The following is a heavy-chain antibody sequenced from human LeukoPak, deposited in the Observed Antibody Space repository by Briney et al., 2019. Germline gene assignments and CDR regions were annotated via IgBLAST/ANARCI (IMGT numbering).Heavy chain of an antibody. D-gene: IGHD3-16*01. Sequence: PGRSLRLSCAASGFTFSSYAFHWVRQAPGKGLEWVALVSYDGSYKYYADSVKGRFTISRDNSTNTLFLQMNSLRAEDTAVYFCATLGDRSDYWGPGTLVTVSS. J-gene: IGHJ4*02. CDR1: GFTFSSYA. CDR2: VSYDGSYK. V-gene: IGHV3-30*04. CDR3: ATLGDRSDY.